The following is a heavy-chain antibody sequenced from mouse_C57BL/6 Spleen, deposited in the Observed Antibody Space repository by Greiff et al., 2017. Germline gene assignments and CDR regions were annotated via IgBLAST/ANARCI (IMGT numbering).Heavy chain of an antibody. CDR1: GYTFTSYW. Sequence: QVQLQQPGAELVKPGASVKLSCKASGYTFTSYWMHWVKQRPGQGLEWIGMIHPNSGSTKYNEKFKSKATLTVDKSSSTAYMQLSSLTSEDSAVYYCARSGMVTTEEYYAMDYWGQGTSVTVSS. CDR2: IHPNSGST. D-gene: IGHD2-2*01. J-gene: IGHJ4*01. V-gene: IGHV1-64*01. CDR3: ARSGMVTTEEYYAMDY.